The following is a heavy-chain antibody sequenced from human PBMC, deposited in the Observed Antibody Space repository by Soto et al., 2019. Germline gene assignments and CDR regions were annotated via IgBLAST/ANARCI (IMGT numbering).Heavy chain of an antibody. V-gene: IGHV4-59*01. D-gene: IGHD2-15*01. J-gene: IGHJ5*02. CDR2: IYYSVST. CDR1: GGSISSYY. CDR3: ARETGYCSGGSCYPNWFDP. Sequence: SETLSLTCTVSGGSISSYYWSWIRQPPGKGLEWIGYIYYSVSTNYNPSLKSRVTISVDTSKNQFSLKLSSVTAADTAVYYCARETGYCSGGSCYPNWFDPWGQGTLVTVSS.